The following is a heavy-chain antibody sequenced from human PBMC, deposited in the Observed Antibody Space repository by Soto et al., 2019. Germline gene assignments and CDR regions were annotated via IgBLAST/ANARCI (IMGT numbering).Heavy chain of an antibody. Sequence: QVQLVQSGAEVKKPGASVKVSCKASGYTFTSYGISWVRQAPGQGLEWMGWISAYNGNTNYAQKLQGRVTMTTDTSTSTAYMELRSLRSDDTAVYYCAIYSRLAPSYYYGMDVWGQGTTVTVSS. CDR1: GYTFTSYG. J-gene: IGHJ6*02. CDR2: ISAYNGNT. D-gene: IGHD5-12*01. CDR3: AIYSRLAPSYYYGMDV. V-gene: IGHV1-18*01.